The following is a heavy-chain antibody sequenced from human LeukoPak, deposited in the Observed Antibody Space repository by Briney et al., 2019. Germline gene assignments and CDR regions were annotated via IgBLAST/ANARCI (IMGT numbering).Heavy chain of an antibody. CDR3: ARLGQLGNY. CDR1: GGSISSSY. V-gene: IGHV4-59*08. D-gene: IGHD6-6*01. Sequence: SETLSLTCTVSGGSISSSYWSWIRQPPGKGLELIGYISDSGSTNYNPSLKSRVTMSVDTSKNQVSLKLSSVTAADTAVYYCARLGQLGNYWVQGTLVTVSS. CDR2: ISDSGST. J-gene: IGHJ4*02.